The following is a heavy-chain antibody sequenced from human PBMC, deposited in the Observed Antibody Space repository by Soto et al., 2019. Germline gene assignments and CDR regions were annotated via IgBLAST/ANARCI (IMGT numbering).Heavy chain of an antibody. V-gene: IGHV3-23*01. J-gene: IGHJ4*02. Sequence: EVQLLESGGGLVQPGGSLRLSCAASGFTFSSYAMRWVRQAPVKGLEWVSAISGSGGSTYYAGSVKRRFTISRDNSKNTLYLQMNSLRAEDTAVYYCARRGSGSYYDYWGQGTLVTVSS. CDR3: ARRGSGSYYDY. CDR1: GFTFSSYA. CDR2: ISGSGGST. D-gene: IGHD1-26*01.